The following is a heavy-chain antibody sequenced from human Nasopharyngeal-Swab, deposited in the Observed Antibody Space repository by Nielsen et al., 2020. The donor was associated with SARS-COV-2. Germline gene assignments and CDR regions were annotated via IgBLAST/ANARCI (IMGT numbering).Heavy chain of an antibody. Sequence: SRAASGLTFSSYWMSWVRQAPGKGLEWVANIKQDGSAKYYVDSVKGRFTISRDNAKNSLYLQMNSLRAEDTAVYYCARVEGYYYYYMDVWGKGTTVTVSS. V-gene: IGHV3-7*01. CDR2: IKQDGSAK. J-gene: IGHJ6*03. CDR3: ARVEGYYYYYMDV. CDR1: GLTFSSYW.